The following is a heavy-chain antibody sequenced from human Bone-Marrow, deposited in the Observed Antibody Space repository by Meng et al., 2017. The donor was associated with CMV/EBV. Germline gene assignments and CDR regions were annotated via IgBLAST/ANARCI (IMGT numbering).Heavy chain of an antibody. CDR3: ARGGEENPLDF. Sequence: DSVKVSCKASGYTFINYHITWVRLAPRHGLEWMGWIRRNNHDTAYTQKFKGRVTVSIDTSTSTAYTELTSLTSDDAAVYFCARGGEENPLDFWGQGTLVSVSS. J-gene: IGHJ4*02. V-gene: IGHV1-18*01. CDR1: GYTFINYH. D-gene: IGHD3-16*01. CDR2: IRRNNHDT.